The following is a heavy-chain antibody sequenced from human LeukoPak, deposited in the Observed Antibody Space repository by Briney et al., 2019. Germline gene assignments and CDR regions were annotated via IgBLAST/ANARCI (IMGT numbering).Heavy chain of an antibody. CDR3: AKTPTALVRGGYYFDS. D-gene: IGHD6-6*01. J-gene: IGHJ4*02. CDR2: INHSGST. CDR1: GGSLSDYY. Sequence: SETLSLTCAVYGGSLSDYYWNWIRQPPGKGLEWIGEINHSGSTNYNPSLKTRVTISVDTSKNQFSLKLNSVTAADTAVYFCAKTPTALVRGGYYFDSWGQGTLVTVSS. V-gene: IGHV4-34*01.